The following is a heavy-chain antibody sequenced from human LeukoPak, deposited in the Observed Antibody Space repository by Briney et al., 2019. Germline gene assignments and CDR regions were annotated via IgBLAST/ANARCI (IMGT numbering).Heavy chain of an antibody. J-gene: IGHJ3*02. CDR2: MNPNSGNT. CDR3: ARGKVLLWFGELQADDAFDI. D-gene: IGHD3-10*01. V-gene: IGHV1-8*02. CDR1: GYSFTSYW. Sequence: GESLKISCKGSGYSFTSYWIGWVRQATGQGLEWMGWMNPNSGNTGYAQKFQGRVTMTRNTSISTAYMELSSLRSEDTAVYYCARGKVLLWFGELQADDAFDIWGQGTMVTVSS.